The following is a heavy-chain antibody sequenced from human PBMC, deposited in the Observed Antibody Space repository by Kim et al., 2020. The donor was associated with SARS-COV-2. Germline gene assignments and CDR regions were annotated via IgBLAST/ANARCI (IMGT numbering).Heavy chain of an antibody. Sequence: GESLKISCKGSGYSFTSYWIGWVRQMPGKGLEWMGIIYPGDSDTRYSPSFQGQVTISADKSISTAYLQWSSLKASDTAMYYCARLVRGASYYYYYGMDVWGQGTTVTVSS. CDR2: IYPGDSDT. V-gene: IGHV5-51*01. D-gene: IGHD3-10*01. J-gene: IGHJ6*02. CDR3: ARLVRGASYYYYYGMDV. CDR1: GYSFTSYW.